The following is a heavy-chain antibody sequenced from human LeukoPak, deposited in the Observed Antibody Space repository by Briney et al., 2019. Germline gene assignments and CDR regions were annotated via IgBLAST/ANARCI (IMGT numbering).Heavy chain of an antibody. D-gene: IGHD3-10*01. CDR3: ATYYYGSGSSPFDY. CDR1: GYTFTGYY. CDR2: INPNSGDT. Sequence: ASVKVSCKASGYTFTGYYMHWVRQAPGQGLEWMGRINPNSGDTNYAQKFQSRVTMTRDTSISTAYMELNRLRSDDTAVYYCATYYYGSGSSPFDYWGQGTLVTVSS. J-gene: IGHJ4*02. V-gene: IGHV1-2*06.